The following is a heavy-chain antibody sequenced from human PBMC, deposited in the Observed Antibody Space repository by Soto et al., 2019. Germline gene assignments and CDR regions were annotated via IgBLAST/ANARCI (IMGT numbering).Heavy chain of an antibody. CDR1: GFTFREFA. V-gene: IGHV3-49*03. Sequence: GGSLRLSCTTSGFTFREFAVGWFRQAPGKGLEWIGFIGSKDFGGTTEYAASVKGRFTISRDDSKSVAYLQMNSLKIEDTAVFYCARGPTRYYDSTGYYPFWGQGTLVTSPQ. CDR3: ARGPTRYYDSTGYYPF. D-gene: IGHD3-22*01. J-gene: IGHJ4*01. CDR2: IGSKDFGGTT.